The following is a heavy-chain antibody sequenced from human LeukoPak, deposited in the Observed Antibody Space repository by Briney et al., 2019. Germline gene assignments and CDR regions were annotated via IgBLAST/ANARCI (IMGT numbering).Heavy chain of an antibody. V-gene: IGHV3-23*01. J-gene: IGHJ4*02. CDR2: ISESGGTP. Sequence: GGSLRLSCAASGFIFSSYAMSWVRQAPGKGLEWVSTISESGGTPYYADSVKGRFTISRDNSKNTLFLQMNSLRAEDTAVYYCAKDVYLHVYFDYWGQGTLVTVSS. CDR3: AKDVYLHVYFDY. D-gene: IGHD2/OR15-2a*01. CDR1: GFIFSSYA.